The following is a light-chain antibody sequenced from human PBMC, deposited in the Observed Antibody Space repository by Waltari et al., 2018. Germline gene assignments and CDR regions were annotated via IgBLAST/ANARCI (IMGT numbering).Light chain of an antibody. Sequence: SYELTQPPSVSVSPGQTATITSSGDALPKQFAHWYHQKPGQAPVVLIYKDTERPSGIPERFSGSSSGTTVTLTINGVQAEDEADYYCQSADSSGTWVFGGGTKLTVL. J-gene: IGLJ3*02. CDR2: KDT. CDR3: QSADSSGTWV. CDR1: ALPKQF. V-gene: IGLV3-25*03.